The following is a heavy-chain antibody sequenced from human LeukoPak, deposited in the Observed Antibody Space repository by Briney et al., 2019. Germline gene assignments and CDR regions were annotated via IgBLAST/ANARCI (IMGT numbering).Heavy chain of an antibody. CDR1: GYTFSGYY. CDR2: INPNSGGT. J-gene: IGHJ1*01. CDR3: ARGYPLSTTAAGTYFQH. V-gene: IGHV1-2*02. D-gene: IGHD6-13*01. Sequence: ASVKVSCKASGYTFSGYYMHWVRQSPGQGLEWMGWINPNSGGTNYAQKFQGRVTMTRDTSISTAYMELSRLRSDDTAVYYCARGYPLSTTAAGTYFQHWGQGTLVTVSS.